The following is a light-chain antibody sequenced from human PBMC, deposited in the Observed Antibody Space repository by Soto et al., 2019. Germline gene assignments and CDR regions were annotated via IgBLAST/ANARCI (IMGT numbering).Light chain of an antibody. CDR3: SSYTSTSTLWL. V-gene: IGLV2-14*03. J-gene: IGLJ3*02. CDR1: SSDVGAYNY. Sequence: QSVLTQPASVSGSPGQSITISCTGTSSDVGAYNYVSWYQHHPGKAPKFLIYDVSNRPSGVSNRFSGSKSGNTASLTISGLQAEDEADYYCSSYTSTSTLWLFGGGTKLTVL. CDR2: DVS.